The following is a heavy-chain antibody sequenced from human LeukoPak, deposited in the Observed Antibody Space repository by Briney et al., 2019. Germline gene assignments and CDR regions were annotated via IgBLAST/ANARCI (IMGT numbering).Heavy chain of an antibody. D-gene: IGHD1-26*01. J-gene: IGHJ6*02. Sequence: PGGSQRLSCAASGFTFSSYAMSWVRQAPGKGLEWVSAISGSGGSTYYADSVKGRFTISRDNSKNTLYLQMNSLRAEDTAVYYCAKVVVGAPLYYGMDVWGQGTTVTVSS. CDR3: AKVVVGAPLYYGMDV. V-gene: IGHV3-23*01. CDR2: ISGSGGST. CDR1: GFTFSSYA.